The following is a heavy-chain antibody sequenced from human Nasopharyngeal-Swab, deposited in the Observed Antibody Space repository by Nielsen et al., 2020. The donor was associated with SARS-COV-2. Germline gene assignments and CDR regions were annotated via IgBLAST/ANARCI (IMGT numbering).Heavy chain of an antibody. Sequence: ASVQVSCKVSGYTLTELSMHWVRQAPGKGLEWVGGFDPEDGETIYAQKFQGRVTMTEDTSTDTAHMELSSLTSEDTAVYYCTTVAGSYGRFDYWGQGTLVTVSS. J-gene: IGHJ4*02. D-gene: IGHD1-26*01. CDR3: TTVAGSYGRFDY. CDR2: FDPEDGET. V-gene: IGHV1-24*01. CDR1: GYTLTELS.